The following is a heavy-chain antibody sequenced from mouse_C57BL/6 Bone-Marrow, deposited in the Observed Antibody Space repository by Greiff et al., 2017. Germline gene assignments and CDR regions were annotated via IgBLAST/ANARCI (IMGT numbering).Heavy chain of an antibody. CDR3: EHYYGSSSWYFDV. J-gene: IGHJ1*03. V-gene: IGHV1-81*01. Sequence: QVQLKQSGAELARPGASVKLSCKASGYTFTSYGISWVKQRPGQGLEWIGEIYPRSGNTYYNEKFKGKATLTADKSSSTAYMELRSLTSEDSAVYFCEHYYGSSSWYFDVWGTGTTVTVSS. D-gene: IGHD1-1*01. CDR2: IYPRSGNT. CDR1: GYTFTSYG.